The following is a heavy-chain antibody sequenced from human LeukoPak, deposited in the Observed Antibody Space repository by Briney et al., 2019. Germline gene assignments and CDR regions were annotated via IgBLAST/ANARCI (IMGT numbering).Heavy chain of an antibody. CDR3: ARASARGYCSGGSCYSDWFDP. J-gene: IGHJ5*02. V-gene: IGHV4-34*01. CDR2: INHSGST. CDR1: GGSFSGYY. D-gene: IGHD2-15*01. Sequence: SETLSLTCVVYGGSFSGYYWSWIRQPPGKGLEWIGEINHSGSTNYNPSLKSRVTISVDTSKNQFSLKLISVTAADTAVYYCARASARGYCSGGSCYSDWFDPWGQGTLVTVSS.